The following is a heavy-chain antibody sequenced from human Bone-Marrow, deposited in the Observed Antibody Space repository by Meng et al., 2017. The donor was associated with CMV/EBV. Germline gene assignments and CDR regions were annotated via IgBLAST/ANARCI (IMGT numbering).Heavy chain of an antibody. CDR3: ARIAARPFDY. Sequence: QVQLQEWGAGLVKPSETLSLTCAFYCGAFSHSSWSWIRQPPRIGLEWIGEINHSGSTNYTPSLKSRVTISVDTSKNQFSLELSSVTAADTAVYYCARIAARPFDYWGQGTLVTVSS. CDR1: CGAFSHSS. CDR2: INHSGST. V-gene: IGHV4-34*01. D-gene: IGHD6-6*01. J-gene: IGHJ4*02.